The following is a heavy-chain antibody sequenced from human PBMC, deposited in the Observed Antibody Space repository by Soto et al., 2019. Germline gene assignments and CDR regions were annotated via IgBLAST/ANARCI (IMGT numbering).Heavy chain of an antibody. CDR3: ERDDPFDNENGFDM. Sequence: GGSLRLSCAVSGFPFSFYGFHWVRQSPGKGLEWLGVIVSDGSAIYHADSLEGRFFISRDNSKDILYLQMNSLRVEDTAVYYCERDDPFDNENGFDMWGQGTIVTVSS. J-gene: IGHJ3*02. V-gene: IGHV3-33*01. CDR2: IVSDGSAI. CDR1: GFPFSFYG. D-gene: IGHD3-9*01.